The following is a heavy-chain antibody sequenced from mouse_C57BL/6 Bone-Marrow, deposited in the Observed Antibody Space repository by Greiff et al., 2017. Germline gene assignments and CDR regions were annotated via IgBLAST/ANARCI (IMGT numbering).Heavy chain of an antibody. CDR2: IYPRSGNT. CDR3: ARGMTPGVRDY. CDR1: GYTFTSYG. J-gene: IGHJ2*01. V-gene: IGHV1-81*01. Sequence: QVQLQQSGAELARPGASVKLSCKASGYTFTSYGISWVQQRTGKGLEWIGEIYPRSGNTYYNEKFKGKCTLSADKSSSTAYMQLRSLTSEDTAIYFCARGMTPGVRDYWGQGTTLTVSS. D-gene: IGHD2-12*01.